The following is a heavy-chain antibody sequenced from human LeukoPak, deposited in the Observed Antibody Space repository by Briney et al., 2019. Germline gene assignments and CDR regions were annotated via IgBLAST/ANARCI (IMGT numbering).Heavy chain of an antibody. J-gene: IGHJ4*02. V-gene: IGHV1-2*02. CDR3: ARDQSSLGQWLANRGFDY. Sequence: ASVKVSCKASGYTFTGYYMHWVRQAPGRGLEWMGCINPNSGGTNYAQKFQGRVTMTRDTSISTAYMELSRLRSDDTAVYYCARDQSSLGQWLANRGFDYWGQGTLVTVSS. CDR1: GYTFTGYY. CDR2: INPNSGGT. D-gene: IGHD6-19*01.